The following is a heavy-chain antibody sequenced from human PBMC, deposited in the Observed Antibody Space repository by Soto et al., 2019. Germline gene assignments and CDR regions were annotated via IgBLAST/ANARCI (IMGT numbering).Heavy chain of an antibody. CDR3: ARGRGNYYGSGAFPRPYYCYGMDV. D-gene: IGHD3-10*01. CDR1: GGTFSSYA. V-gene: IGHV1-69*01. J-gene: IGHJ6*02. CDR2: SIPIFGTA. Sequence: QVQLVQSGAEVKKPGSSVKVSCKASGGTFSSYAISWVRQAPGQGLEWMGGSIPIFGTANYAQKFQGRVTITADESTSTAYMELSSLRSEDTAVYYCARGRGNYYGSGAFPRPYYCYGMDVWGQGTTVTVSS.